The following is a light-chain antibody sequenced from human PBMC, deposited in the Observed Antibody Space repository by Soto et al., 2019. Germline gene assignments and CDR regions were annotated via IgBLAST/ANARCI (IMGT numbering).Light chain of an antibody. CDR3: SSYTTINNLWV. J-gene: IGLJ3*02. CDR2: DIT. Sequence: QSALTQPASVSGSPGQSVTISCTGISRDVGAYNFVSWYQQHPGRAPKLIIYDITDRPSGVSSRFSGSRSGSTASLTISGLQAEDEADYSCSSYTTINNLWVFGGGTKLTVL. V-gene: IGLV2-14*03. CDR1: SRDVGAYNF.